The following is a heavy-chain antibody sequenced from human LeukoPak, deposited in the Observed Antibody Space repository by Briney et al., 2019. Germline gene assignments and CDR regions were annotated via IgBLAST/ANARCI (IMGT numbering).Heavy chain of an antibody. D-gene: IGHD3-16*02. Sequence: ASVKVSCKASGGTFSSYAISWVRQAPGQGLEWMGGIIPIFGTANYAQKFQCRVTITADESTSTAYMELSSLRSEDTAVYYCARAVWGSYRFDYWGQGTLVTVSS. CDR3: ARAVWGSYRFDY. CDR1: GGTFSSYA. V-gene: IGHV1-69*01. CDR2: IIPIFGTA. J-gene: IGHJ4*02.